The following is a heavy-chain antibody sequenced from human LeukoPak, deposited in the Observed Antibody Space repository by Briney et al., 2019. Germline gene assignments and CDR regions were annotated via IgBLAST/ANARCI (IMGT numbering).Heavy chain of an antibody. Sequence: ASVKVSCKASGYTFTSYYMHWVRQAPGQGLEWMGWINPNSGGTNYAQKFQGRVTMTRDTSISTAYMELSRLRSDDTAVYYCARDARYCSSTSCPADDAFDIWGQGTMVTVSS. D-gene: IGHD2-2*01. J-gene: IGHJ3*02. CDR3: ARDARYCSSTSCPADDAFDI. V-gene: IGHV1-2*02. CDR1: GYTFTSYY. CDR2: INPNSGGT.